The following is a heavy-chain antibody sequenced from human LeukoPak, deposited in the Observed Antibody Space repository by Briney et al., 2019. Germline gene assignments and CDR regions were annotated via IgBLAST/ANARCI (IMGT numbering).Heavy chain of an antibody. D-gene: IGHD1-1*01. CDR2: INHSGST. Sequence: SSEILSLTCAVYGGSFSGYYWSWIRQPPGKGLEWIGEINHSGSTNYNPSLKSRVTISVDTSKNQFSLKLSSVTAADTAVYYCARGSGRMEGMDVWGQGTTVTVSS. CDR3: ARGSGRMEGMDV. CDR1: GGSFSGYY. V-gene: IGHV4-34*01. J-gene: IGHJ6*02.